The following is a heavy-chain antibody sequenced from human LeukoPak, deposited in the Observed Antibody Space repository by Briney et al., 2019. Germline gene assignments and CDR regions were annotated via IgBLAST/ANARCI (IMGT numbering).Heavy chain of an antibody. J-gene: IGHJ5*02. CDR2: INHSGST. Sequence: SETLSLTCAVYGGSFSGYYWTWIRQPPGKGLEWIGEINHSGSTNYNPSLKSRVTISVDTSKNQFSLKLSSVTAADTAVYYCARAYSSSWYFNWFDPWGQGTLVTVSS. CDR3: ARAYSSSWYFNWFDP. D-gene: IGHD6-13*01. CDR1: GGSFSGYY. V-gene: IGHV4-34*01.